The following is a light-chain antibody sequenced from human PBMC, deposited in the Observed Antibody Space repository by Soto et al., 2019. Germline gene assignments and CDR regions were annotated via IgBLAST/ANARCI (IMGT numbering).Light chain of an antibody. Sequence: DLRMTQSPSTLSASVGDRVTITCRASQSISNWLAWYQQKLGKAPKLLIYDASSLESGVPSRFSGSGSGTDFTLTISSLQPDDFATYYCQQYNSYSETFGQGTKVEIK. V-gene: IGKV1-5*01. CDR2: DAS. CDR1: QSISNW. CDR3: QQYNSYSET. J-gene: IGKJ1*01.